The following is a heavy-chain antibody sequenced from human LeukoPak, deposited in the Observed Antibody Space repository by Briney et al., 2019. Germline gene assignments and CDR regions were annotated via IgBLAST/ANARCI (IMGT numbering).Heavy chain of an antibody. V-gene: IGHV3-23*01. CDR3: ARLPHSAWYCSRAFDI. J-gene: IGHJ3*02. CDR2: ISDGGGST. D-gene: IGHD6-19*01. Sequence: GGSLRLSCAASGFTFSNYAMTWVRQAPGKGLEWVSGISDGGGSTVYADSVKGRFTISRDNSKNTLYLQMNSMRAEDTALYYCARLPHSAWYCSRAFDIWGQGTLVTVSS. CDR1: GFTFSNYA.